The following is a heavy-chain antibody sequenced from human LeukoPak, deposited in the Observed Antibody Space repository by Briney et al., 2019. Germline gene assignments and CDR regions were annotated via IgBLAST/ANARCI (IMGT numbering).Heavy chain of an antibody. CDR2: IYHSGST. J-gene: IGHJ4*02. V-gene: IGHV4-4*02. CDR3: ARESSGWYRSYYFDY. D-gene: IGHD6-19*01. CDR1: GGSISSSNW. Sequence: SETLSLTCTVSGGSISSSNWWSWVRQPPGKGLEWIGEIYHSGSTNYNPSLKSRVIISVDKSKNQISLKLSSVTAADTAVYYCARESSGWYRSYYFDYWGQGTLVTVSS.